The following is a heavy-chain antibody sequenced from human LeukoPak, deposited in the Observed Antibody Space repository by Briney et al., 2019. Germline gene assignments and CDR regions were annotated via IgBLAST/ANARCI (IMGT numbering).Heavy chain of an antibody. CDR3: VRDRGNHVTDY. D-gene: IGHD1-14*01. V-gene: IGHV4-59*01. CDR1: GGSISTYY. Sequence: SETLSLTCTVSGGSISTYYWTWIRQPPGKGLEWIGYVYYSGSTSYNPSLKSRLTISVDTSKNQFSLKVNSVTAADTAVYYCVRDRGNHVTDYWGQGTLVTVSS. CDR2: VYYSGST. J-gene: IGHJ4*02.